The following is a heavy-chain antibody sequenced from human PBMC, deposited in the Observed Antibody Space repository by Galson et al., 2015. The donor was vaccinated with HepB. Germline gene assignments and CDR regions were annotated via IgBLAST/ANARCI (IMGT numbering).Heavy chain of an antibody. Sequence: SLRLSCAASGFTFSSYSMNWVRQAPGKGLEWVSYISSSSSTIYYADSVKGRFTISRDNAKNSLYLQMNSLRAEDTAVYYCARDGVGFSGWYAWDYWGQGTLVTVSS. CDR2: ISSSSSTI. CDR3: ARDGVGFSGWYAWDY. D-gene: IGHD6-19*01. V-gene: IGHV3-48*01. J-gene: IGHJ4*02. CDR1: GFTFSSYS.